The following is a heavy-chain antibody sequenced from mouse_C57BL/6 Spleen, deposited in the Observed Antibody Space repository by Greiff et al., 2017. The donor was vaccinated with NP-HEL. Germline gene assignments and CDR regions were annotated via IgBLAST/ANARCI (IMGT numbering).Heavy chain of an antibody. D-gene: IGHD2-10*01. Sequence: EVQLQQSGPELVKPGASVKMSCKASGYTFTDYNMHWVKQSHGKSLEWIGYINPNNGGTSYNQKFKGKATLTVNKSSSTAYMELRSLTSDDSAVYYWGSASYGTYAMDYWGQGTSVTVSS. CDR1: GYTFTDYN. J-gene: IGHJ4*01. CDR2: INPNNGGT. V-gene: IGHV1-22*01. CDR3: GSASYGTYAMDY.